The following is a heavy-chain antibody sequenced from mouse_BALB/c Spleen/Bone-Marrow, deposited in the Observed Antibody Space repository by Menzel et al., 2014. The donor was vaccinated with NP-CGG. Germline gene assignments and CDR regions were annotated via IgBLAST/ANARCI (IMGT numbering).Heavy chain of an antibody. CDR3: ARTGYDYYFDY. V-gene: IGHV1-69*01. CDR2: IDTSDSYT. Sequence: VQLQQSGAELVMPGASVKMSCKASGYTFTDYWMHWVKQRPGQGLEWIGAIDTSDSYTSCNQKFKDKATLTVDESSSTAYMQLSSLTSEDSAVYYCARTGYDYYFDYWGQGTTLTVSS. J-gene: IGHJ2*01. D-gene: IGHD2-4*01. CDR1: GYTFTDYW.